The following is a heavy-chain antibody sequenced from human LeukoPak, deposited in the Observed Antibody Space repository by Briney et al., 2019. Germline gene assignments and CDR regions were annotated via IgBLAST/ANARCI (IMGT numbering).Heavy chain of an antibody. CDR1: GFTFSSYA. CDR3: AKDQRFGELSADY. CDR2: ISGSGGST. D-gene: IGHD3-10*01. Sequence: GGSLRLSCAASGFTFSSYAMSWVRQDPGKGLEWVSAISGSGGSTYYADSVKGRFTISRDNSKNTLYLQMNSLRAEDTAVYYCAKDQRFGELSADYWGQGTLVTVSS. V-gene: IGHV3-23*01. J-gene: IGHJ4*02.